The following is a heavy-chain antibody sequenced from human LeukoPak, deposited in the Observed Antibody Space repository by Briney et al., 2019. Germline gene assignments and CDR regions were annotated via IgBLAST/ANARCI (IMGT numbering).Heavy chain of an antibody. Sequence: SETLSLTCSVSGGSISTYYWSWIRQPPGKGLEWIGYSYYSGSTNSNPSLKSRVTISVDTSKNQFSLKLNSVTAADTAVYYCARVGSGSFDYWGQGTLVTVCS. V-gene: IGHV4-59*01. J-gene: IGHJ4*02. D-gene: IGHD6-19*01. CDR2: SYYSGST. CDR3: ARVGSGSFDY. CDR1: GGSISTYY.